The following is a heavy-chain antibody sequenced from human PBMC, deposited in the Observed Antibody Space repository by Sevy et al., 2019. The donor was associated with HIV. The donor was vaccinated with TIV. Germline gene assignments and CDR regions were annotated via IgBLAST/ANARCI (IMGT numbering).Heavy chain of an antibody. V-gene: IGHV3-11*01. CDR3: ASDSPSSGGRYYYYYGMDV. Sequence: GGSLRLSCAASGFSFSDYYMHWIRQAPGKGLEWVSYISSSGSSKSYAESMKGRFTNSRDKAKNSLFLQMNSLRAEDTAVYYCASDSPSSGGRYYYYYGMDVWGQGTTVTGSS. CDR2: ISSSGSSK. J-gene: IGHJ6*02. D-gene: IGHD6-19*01. CDR1: GFSFSDYY.